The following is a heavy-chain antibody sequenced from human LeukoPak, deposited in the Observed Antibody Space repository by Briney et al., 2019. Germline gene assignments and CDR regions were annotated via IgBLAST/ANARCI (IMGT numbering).Heavy chain of an antibody. Sequence: KPSETLSLTCTVSGGSISSSSYYWGWIRQPPGKGLEWIGSIYYSGSTYYNPSLKSRVTISVDTSKNQFSLKLSSVTAADTAVYYCARGRGSSGMPDYWGQGTLVTVSS. CDR1: GGSISSSSYY. J-gene: IGHJ4*02. V-gene: IGHV4-39*01. D-gene: IGHD6-19*01. CDR3: ARGRGSSGMPDY. CDR2: IYYSGST.